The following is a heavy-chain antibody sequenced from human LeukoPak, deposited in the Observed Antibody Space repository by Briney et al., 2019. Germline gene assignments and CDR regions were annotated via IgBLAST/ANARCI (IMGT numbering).Heavy chain of an antibody. CDR3: ARDLTTILT. CDR1: GGSFSGYY. V-gene: IGHV4-34*01. Sequence: SETLSLTCAVYGGSFSGYYWSWIRQPPGKGLEWIGEINHSGSTNYNPSLKSRVTISVDTSKNQFSLKLSSVTAADTAVYYCARDLTTILTWGQGTLVTVSS. D-gene: IGHD3-9*01. CDR2: INHSGST. J-gene: IGHJ5*02.